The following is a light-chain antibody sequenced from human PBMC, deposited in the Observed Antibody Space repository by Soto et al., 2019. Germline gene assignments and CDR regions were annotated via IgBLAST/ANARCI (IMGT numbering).Light chain of an antibody. J-gene: IGKJ1*01. CDR1: RDIEDY. V-gene: IGKV1-27*01. CDR2: DAS. Sequence: DIQMTQSPPSLSASVGDRVTITCRASRDIEDYLAWYQNIAGKAPKLLIYDASSLQPGVPSRFSGSGSVTYFTLTINSLQPEDVATYYCQKYNKAPWTFGQGTKV. CDR3: QKYNKAPWT.